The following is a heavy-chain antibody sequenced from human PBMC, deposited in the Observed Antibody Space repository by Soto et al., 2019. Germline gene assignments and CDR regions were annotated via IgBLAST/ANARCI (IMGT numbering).Heavy chain of an antibody. CDR1: GFTFSNYW. J-gene: IGHJ4*02. CDR3: ARAYDFWSGYYSRYYFDY. Sequence: GGSLRLSCAASGFTFSNYWMSWVRQAPGKGLEWVANIKQDGSEKYYVDSVKGRFTISRDNAKKSLYLQMNSLRAEDTAVYYCARAYDFWSGYYSRYYFDYWGQGTLVTVSS. CDR2: IKQDGSEK. D-gene: IGHD3-3*01. V-gene: IGHV3-7*04.